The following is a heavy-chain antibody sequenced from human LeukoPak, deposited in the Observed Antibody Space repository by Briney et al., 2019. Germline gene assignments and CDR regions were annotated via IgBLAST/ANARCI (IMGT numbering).Heavy chain of an antibody. CDR2: ISSNGGST. D-gene: IGHD3-10*01. Sequence: GGSLRLSCAASGFTFSSYAMHWVRQAPGKGLEYVSAISSNGGSTYYANSVKGRFTISRDNSKNTLYLQMGSLRAEDMAVYYCARGLYYYGSGCPTYDYWGQGTLVTVSS. V-gene: IGHV3-64*01. CDR1: GFTFSSYA. CDR3: ARGLYYYGSGCPTYDY. J-gene: IGHJ4*02.